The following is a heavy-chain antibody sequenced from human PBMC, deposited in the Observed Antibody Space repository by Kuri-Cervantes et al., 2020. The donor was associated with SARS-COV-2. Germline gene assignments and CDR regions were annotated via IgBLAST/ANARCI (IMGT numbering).Heavy chain of an antibody. D-gene: IGHD6-13*01. CDR1: GGTFSSYA. Sequence: SVKVSCKASGGTFSSYAISWVRQAPGQGLERMGRIIPIFGIANYAQKFQGRVTITADKSTSTAYMELSSLRSEDTAVYYCARDAAADNLSDYWGQGTLVTVSS. CDR2: IIPIFGIA. J-gene: IGHJ4*02. V-gene: IGHV1-69*04. CDR3: ARDAAADNLSDY.